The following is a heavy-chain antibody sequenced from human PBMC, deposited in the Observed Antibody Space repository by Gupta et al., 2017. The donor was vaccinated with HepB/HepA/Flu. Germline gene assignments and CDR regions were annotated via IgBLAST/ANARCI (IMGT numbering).Heavy chain of an antibody. CDR3: ARGGFNYYYYMDV. CDR2: INHTGST. J-gene: IGHJ6*03. V-gene: IGHV4-34*01. Sequence: QVQLQQWRAGLLKPSETLSLTCAVYGGSFSGYYWSWIRQPPEKGLEWIGEINHTGSTNYNPSLKSRVTISADTSKSQFSLKLTSVTAADTAVYYCARGGFNYYYYMDVWGKGTTVTVSS. CDR1: GGSFSGYY.